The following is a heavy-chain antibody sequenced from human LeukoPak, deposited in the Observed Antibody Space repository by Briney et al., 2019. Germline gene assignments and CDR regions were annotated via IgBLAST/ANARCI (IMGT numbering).Heavy chain of an antibody. CDR2: INRDGSER. V-gene: IGHV3-7*03. Sequence: GGSLRLSCAASGFTFSNYWMTWVRQAPGKGLEWVANINRDGSERYYVDSVKGRFAISRDDAKSSLYLQMNSLRAEDTAVYYCARRNAMDVWGQGTTVIVFS. J-gene: IGHJ6*02. CDR3: ARRNAMDV. CDR1: GFTFSNYW.